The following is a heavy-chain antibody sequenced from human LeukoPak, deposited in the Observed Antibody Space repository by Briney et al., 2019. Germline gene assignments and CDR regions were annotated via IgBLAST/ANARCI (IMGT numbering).Heavy chain of an antibody. V-gene: IGHV3-7*01. CDR1: GFTFSSYW. CDR2: IKQDGSEK. Sequence: GGSLRLSCAASGFTFSSYWMSCVRQAPGKGLEWVANIKQDGSEKYYVDSVKGRFTISRDNAKNSLYLQMNSLRAEDTAVYYCARDLSDYDFWSGCFDYWGQGTLVTVSS. D-gene: IGHD3-3*01. CDR3: ARDLSDYDFWSGCFDY. J-gene: IGHJ4*02.